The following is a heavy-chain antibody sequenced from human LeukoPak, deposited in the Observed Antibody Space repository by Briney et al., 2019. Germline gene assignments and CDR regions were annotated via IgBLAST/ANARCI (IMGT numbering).Heavy chain of an antibody. CDR1: GFTFSNFW. CDR2: IKQDGSEK. D-gene: IGHD3-10*01. Sequence: GGSLRLSCAASGFTFSNFWMSWVRQAPGKGLEWVANIKQDGSEKYYVDSVKGRFTISRDNAKNSLYLQMNSLRAEDTAVYYCARALLGGYGSGSLQGSAPNYWGQGTLVTVSS. J-gene: IGHJ4*02. CDR3: ARALLGGYGSGSLQGSAPNY. V-gene: IGHV3-7*01.